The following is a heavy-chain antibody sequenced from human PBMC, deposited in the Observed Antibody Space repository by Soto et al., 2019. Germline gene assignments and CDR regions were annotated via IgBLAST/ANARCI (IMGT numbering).Heavy chain of an antibody. CDR1: GFTFSSYG. CDR2: IWYDGSNK. J-gene: IGHJ5*02. CDR3: ARDSSSWSRSPSWFDP. D-gene: IGHD6-13*01. V-gene: IGHV3-33*01. Sequence: GGSLRLSCAASGFTFSSYGMHWVRQAPGKGLEWVAVIWYDGSNKYYADSVKGRFTISRDNSKNTLYLQMNSLRAEDTAVYYCARDSSSWSRSPSWFDPWGQGTLVTVSS.